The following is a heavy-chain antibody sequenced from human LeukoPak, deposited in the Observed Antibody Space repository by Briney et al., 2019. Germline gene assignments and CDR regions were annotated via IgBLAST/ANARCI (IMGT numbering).Heavy chain of an antibody. D-gene: IGHD3-22*01. V-gene: IGHV1-69*13. CDR3: ASKNYYDSSGYLGYYYYYYGMDV. CDR1: GYTFTSYG. CDR2: IIPIFGTA. Sequence: SVKVSCKASGYTFTSYGISWVRQAPGQGLEWMGGIIPIFGTANYAQKFQGRVTITADESTSTAYMELSSLRSEDTAVYYCASKNYYDSSGYLGYYYYYYGMDVWGQGTTVTVSS. J-gene: IGHJ6*02.